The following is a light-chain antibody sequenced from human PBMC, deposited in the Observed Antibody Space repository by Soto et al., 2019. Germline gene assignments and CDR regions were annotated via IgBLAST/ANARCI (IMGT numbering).Light chain of an antibody. CDR3: QEFHSSSRT. Sequence: DIRMTQSPSTLSASLGDRVTISCRASRNIDSWLAWYQQRPGGIPQLLIYSASNLQNGVPSRFSGSGSGTDFTVTINGLQPDDFATYYCQEFHSSSRTFSQGTRVDMK. J-gene: IGKJ1*01. V-gene: IGKV1-5*03. CDR1: RNIDSW. CDR2: SAS.